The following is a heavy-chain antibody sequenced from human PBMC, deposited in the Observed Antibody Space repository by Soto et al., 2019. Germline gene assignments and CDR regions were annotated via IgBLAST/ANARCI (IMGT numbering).Heavy chain of an antibody. D-gene: IGHD3-22*01. J-gene: IGHJ4*02. CDR1: GFTFSSYW. Sequence: EVQLVESGGDFVQPGGSLRLSCAASGFTFSSYWMHWVRQVPGKGLVWVSRINSDGSRVNYADSVKGRFAISRDNAKNTLYLHVNSLTVEDTAVYSCARGGSGAYYQDSWGRGTLGTVSS. CDR2: INSDGSRV. V-gene: IGHV3-74*01. CDR3: ARGGSGAYYQDS.